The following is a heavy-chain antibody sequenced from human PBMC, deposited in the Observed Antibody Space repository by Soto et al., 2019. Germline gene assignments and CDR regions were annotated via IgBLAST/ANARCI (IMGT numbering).Heavy chain of an antibody. CDR3: ARAMTLYYDFWSGYPGYYYYGMDV. Sequence: EVQLVESGGGLVKPGGSLRLSCAASGFTFSSYSMNWVRQAPGKGLEWVSSISSSSSYIYYADSVKGRFTISRDNAKNSLYLQMNSLRAEDTAVYYCARAMTLYYDFWSGYPGYYYYGMDVWGQGTTVTVSS. J-gene: IGHJ6*02. CDR2: ISSSSSYI. CDR1: GFTFSSYS. D-gene: IGHD3-3*01. V-gene: IGHV3-21*01.